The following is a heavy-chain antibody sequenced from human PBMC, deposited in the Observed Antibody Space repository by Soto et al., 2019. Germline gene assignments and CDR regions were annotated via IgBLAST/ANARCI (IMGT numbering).Heavy chain of an antibody. V-gene: IGHV3-53*01. D-gene: IGHD3-16*01. CDR1: GFTLSSNY. CDR3: AKNKVADYAMDV. J-gene: IGHJ6*02. Sequence: EVQLVQSGGGWIRPGGSRRLSCAASGFTLSSNYMTWVRQAPGRGLEWVSVIYVDGTTYYADSVKGRFTISRDISKNTLYLQMNSLRAADTAVYFWAKNKVADYAMDVWGQGTTVTVSS. CDR2: IYVDGTT.